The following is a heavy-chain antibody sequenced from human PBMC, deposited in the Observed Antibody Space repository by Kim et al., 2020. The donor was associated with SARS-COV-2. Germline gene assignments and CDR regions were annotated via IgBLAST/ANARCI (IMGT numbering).Heavy chain of an antibody. Sequence: ASVKVSCKASGYTFTSYGISWVRQALGQGLEWMGWISAYNGNTNYAQKLQGRVTMTTDTSTSTAYMELRSLRSDDTAVYYCARDRSTIYDYIWGSFQYNWFDPWGQGTLVTVSS. D-gene: IGHD3-16*01. CDR3: ARDRSTIYDYIWGSFQYNWFDP. CDR1: GYTFTSYG. CDR2: ISAYNGNT. J-gene: IGHJ5*02. V-gene: IGHV1-18*01.